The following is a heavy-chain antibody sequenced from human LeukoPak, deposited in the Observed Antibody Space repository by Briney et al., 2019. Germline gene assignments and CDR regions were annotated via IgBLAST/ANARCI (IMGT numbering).Heavy chain of an antibody. V-gene: IGHV3-7*03. CDR1: GLTFSSYW. CDR3: AKRSLWFGELSWFDP. Sequence: GGSLRLSCAASGLTFSSYWMSWVRQAPGKGLEWVANIKQDGSEKYYVDSVKGRFTISRDNAKNSLYLQMNSLRAEDTAVYYCAKRSLWFGELSWFDPWGQGTLVTVSS. D-gene: IGHD3-10*01. J-gene: IGHJ5*02. CDR2: IKQDGSEK.